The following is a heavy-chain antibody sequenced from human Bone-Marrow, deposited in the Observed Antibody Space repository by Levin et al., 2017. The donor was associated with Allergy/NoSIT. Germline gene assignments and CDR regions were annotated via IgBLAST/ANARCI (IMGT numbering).Heavy chain of an antibody. CDR2: MFASGTS. CDR3: ARYTPLEYCTTGVCLADAFDI. D-gene: IGHD2-8*01. V-gene: IGHV4-4*07. CDR1: GGSISGYF. Sequence: SQTLSLTCNVSGGSISGYFWSWVRQPAGKGLEWIGRMFASGTSNYNPSLKSRVTLSVDTSKNDFSLRLTSVTAADTAVYYCARYTPLEYCTTGVCLADAFDIWGRGTLVTVSS. J-gene: IGHJ3*02.